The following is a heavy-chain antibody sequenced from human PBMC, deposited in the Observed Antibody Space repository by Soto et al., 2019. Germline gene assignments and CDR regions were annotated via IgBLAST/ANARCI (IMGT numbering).Heavy chain of an antibody. D-gene: IGHD2-2*01. V-gene: IGHV1-3*01. J-gene: IGHJ4*02. CDR3: ARESNHYQDFFQN. Sequence: GASVKVSCKTSGYPFPSFEVHWILQAPGQRPEWMGGISNAGSGNTKYSQKFQDRLTITGDKRATTVYMALSSLTSEDTATYYCARESNHYQDFFQNWGQGTQVTVSS. CDR1: GYPFPSFE. CDR2: ISNAGSGNT.